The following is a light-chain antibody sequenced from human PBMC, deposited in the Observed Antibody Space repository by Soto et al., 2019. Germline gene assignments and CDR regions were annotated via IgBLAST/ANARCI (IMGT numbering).Light chain of an antibody. CDR3: SSYTTISTYV. CDR2: DVR. Sequence: LTPPASVSGSPGQSITISCTGTSSDVGGYNYVSWYQQHPGKAPKLMIYDVRNRPSGVSNRFSGSKSVNTASLTISGLQAEDEADYYCSSYTTISTYVFGTGTKVTVL. V-gene: IGLV2-14*01. CDR1: SSDVGGYNY. J-gene: IGLJ1*01.